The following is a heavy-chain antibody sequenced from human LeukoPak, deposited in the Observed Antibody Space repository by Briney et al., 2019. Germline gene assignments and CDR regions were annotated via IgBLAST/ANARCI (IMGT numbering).Heavy chain of an antibody. CDR2: IRYDGSNK. CDR3: ARDGVGATAGPADVFDI. D-gene: IGHD1-26*01. Sequence: GGSLRLSCAASGFTFSSYGMHWVRQAPGKGLEWAAFIRYDGSNKYYADSVKGRFTISRDNSKNTLYLQMNSLRAEDTAVYYCARDGVGATAGPADVFDIWGQGTMVTVSS. J-gene: IGHJ3*02. V-gene: IGHV3-30*02. CDR1: GFTFSSYG.